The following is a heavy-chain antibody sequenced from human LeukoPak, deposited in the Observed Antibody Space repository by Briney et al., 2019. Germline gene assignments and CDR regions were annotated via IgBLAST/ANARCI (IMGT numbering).Heavy chain of an antibody. CDR2: ISATGGGT. J-gene: IGHJ4*02. V-gene: IGHV3-23*01. D-gene: IGHD2-2*03. CDR1: GFTFSSYA. CDR3: AKHGYCSGISCFFDF. Sequence: GGSLRLSCAASGFTFSSYAMSWVRQAPGKGLEWVSAISATGGGTYYADSVKGRFTISRDSSKNTLYLQMNSLRAEDTALYYCAKHGYCSGISCFFDFWGQGTQVTVSS.